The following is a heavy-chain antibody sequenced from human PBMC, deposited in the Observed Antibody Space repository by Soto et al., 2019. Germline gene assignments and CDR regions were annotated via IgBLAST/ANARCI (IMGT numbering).Heavy chain of an antibody. CDR1: GFTFGSYA. D-gene: IGHD3-10*01. V-gene: IGHV3-23*01. Sequence: GGSLRLSCAASGFTFGSYAMSWVRQAPGKGLEWVSLISGTGDSSEYANSVKGRFTISRDYSKTTVFLQMNSLRAEDTAVYFCAKDNGNYGSWSFSQWGQGTLITVYS. CDR3: AKDNGNYGSWSFSQ. J-gene: IGHJ4*02. CDR2: ISGTGDSS.